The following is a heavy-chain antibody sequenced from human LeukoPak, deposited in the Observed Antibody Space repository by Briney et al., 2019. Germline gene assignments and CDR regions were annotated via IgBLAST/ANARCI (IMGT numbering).Heavy chain of an antibody. D-gene: IGHD6-13*01. V-gene: IGHV4-59*12. Sequence: SETLSLTCTVSGGSISTYYWSWLRQPPGEGLEWLGYIHSSANTNYNPSLKSRVTISVDKSKNQFSLKLSSVTAADTAVYYCARDRYTSSWYFDSWGQGTLVTVSS. CDR1: GGSISTYY. CDR3: ARDRYTSSWYFDS. J-gene: IGHJ4*02. CDR2: IHSSANT.